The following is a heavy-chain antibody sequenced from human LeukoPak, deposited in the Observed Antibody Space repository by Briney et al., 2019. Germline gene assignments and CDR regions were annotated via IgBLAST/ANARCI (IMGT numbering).Heavy chain of an antibody. V-gene: IGHV4-59*01. CDR1: GGSISSYY. CDR3: ARVNYGDYGPAY. D-gene: IGHD4-17*01. Sequence: SETLSLTCTVSGGSISSYYWSWLRQPPGKGLEWIGYIYYTGSTNCNPSLKSRVTISVDTSKNQFSLELSFVTAADTAVYYCARVNYGDYGPAYWGQGTLVTVSS. CDR2: IYYTGST. J-gene: IGHJ4*02.